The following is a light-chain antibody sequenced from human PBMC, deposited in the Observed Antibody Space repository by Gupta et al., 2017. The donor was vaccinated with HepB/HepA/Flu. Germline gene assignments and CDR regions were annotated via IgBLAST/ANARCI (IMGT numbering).Light chain of an antibody. CDR3: GTWDSSLNVGV. CDR1: SSNIGNNY. CDR2: ENN. J-gene: IGLJ2*01. V-gene: IGLV1-51*02. Sequence: QSALTQLPSVSAAPGQKVTISCSGSSSNIGNNYVSWYQQLPGTAPKLLIYENNKRPSGIPDRFSGSKSGTSATLGITGLQTGDEADYYCGTWDSSLNVGVFGGGTKLTVL.